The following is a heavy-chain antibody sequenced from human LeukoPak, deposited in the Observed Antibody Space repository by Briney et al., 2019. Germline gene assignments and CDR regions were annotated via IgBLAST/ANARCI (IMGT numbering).Heavy chain of an antibody. V-gene: IGHV1-2*02. J-gene: IGHJ6*03. CDR2: INPNSGGT. D-gene: IGHD6-13*01. CDR3: ARAEGPYSSSWYAPFMDV. CDR1: GYTFTGYY. Sequence: ASVKVSCKASGYTFTGYYMHWVRQAPGQGLEWMGWINPNSGGTNYAQKFQGRVTMTRDTSISTAYMELSRLRSDDTAVYYCARAEGPYSSSWYAPFMDVWGKGTTVTVSS.